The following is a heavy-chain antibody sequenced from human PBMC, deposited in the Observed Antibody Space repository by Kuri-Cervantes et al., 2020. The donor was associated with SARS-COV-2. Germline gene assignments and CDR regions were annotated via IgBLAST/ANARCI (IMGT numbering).Heavy chain of an antibody. CDR3: AREDSSSSEDPFDY. CDR1: GYTFTGYY. D-gene: IGHD6-6*01. CDR2: LNPTGGST. Sequence: ASVKVSCKASGYTFTGYYIHWVRQAPGQGLDWMGVLNPTGGSTTYAQKFRGRVTMTRDTSTSTVYMELSSLRSDDTALYYCAREDSSSSEDPFDYWGQGTLVTVSS. J-gene: IGHJ4*02. V-gene: IGHV1-46*01.